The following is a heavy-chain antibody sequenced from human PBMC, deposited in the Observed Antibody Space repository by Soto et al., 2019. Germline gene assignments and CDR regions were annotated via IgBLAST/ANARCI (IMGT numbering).Heavy chain of an antibody. CDR1: GGSISSYY. CDR3: ARSAPGGLGISKYYYYYMDV. CDR2: IYYSGST. D-gene: IGHD7-27*01. Sequence: SETLSLTCTVSGGSISSYYWSWIRQPPGKGLEWIGYIYYSGSTNYNPSLKSRVTISVDTSKNQFSLKLSSVTAADTAVYYCARSAPGGLGISKYYYYYMDVWGKGTTVTVSS. J-gene: IGHJ6*03. V-gene: IGHV4-59*01.